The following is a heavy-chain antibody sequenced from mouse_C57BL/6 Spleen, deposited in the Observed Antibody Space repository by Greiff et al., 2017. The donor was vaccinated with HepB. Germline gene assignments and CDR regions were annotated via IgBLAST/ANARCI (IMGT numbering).Heavy chain of an antibody. Sequence: EVKLMESGGGLVQPGGSLSLSCAASGFTFTDYYMSWVRQPPGKALEWLGFIRNKANGYTTEYSASVQGRFTISRDNSQSILYLQMNALRAEDSATYYCARYPLTTVVDYWYFDVWGTGTTVTVSS. D-gene: IGHD1-1*01. J-gene: IGHJ1*03. CDR1: GFTFTDYY. V-gene: IGHV7-3*01. CDR3: ARYPLTTVVDYWYFDV. CDR2: IRNKANGYTT.